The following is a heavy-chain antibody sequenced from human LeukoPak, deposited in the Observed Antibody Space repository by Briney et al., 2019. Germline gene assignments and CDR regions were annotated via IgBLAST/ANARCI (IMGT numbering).Heavy chain of an antibody. CDR1: GFAFSSYS. V-gene: IGHV3-48*01. J-gene: IGHJ4*02. CDR2: ISSSSSTI. Sequence: GGSLRLSCAASGFAFSSYSMNWVRQAPGKGLEWVSYISSSSSTIYYADSVKGRFTISRDNAKNSLYLQMNSLRAEDTAVYYCAREDRQNFDYWGQGTLVTVSS. CDR3: AREDRQNFDY.